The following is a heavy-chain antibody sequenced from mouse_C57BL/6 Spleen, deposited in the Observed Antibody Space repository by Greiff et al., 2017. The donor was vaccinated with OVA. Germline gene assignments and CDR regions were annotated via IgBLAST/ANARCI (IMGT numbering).Heavy chain of an antibody. Sequence: EVQRVESGGGLVQPKGSLKLSCAASGFTFNTYAMHWVRQAPGKGLEWVARIRSKSSNYATYYADSVKDRFTISRDDSQSMLYLQMNNLKTEDTAMYYCVRDREVDSPWDYWGQGTSVTVSS. CDR1: GFTFNTYA. J-gene: IGHJ4*01. D-gene: IGHD3-2*01. V-gene: IGHV10-3*01. CDR3: VRDREVDSPWDY. CDR2: IRSKSSNYAT.